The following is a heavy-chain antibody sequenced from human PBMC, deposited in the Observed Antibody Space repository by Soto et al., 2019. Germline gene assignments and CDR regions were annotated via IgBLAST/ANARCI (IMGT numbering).Heavy chain of an antibody. CDR2: FYWYDDK. V-gene: IGHV2-5*01. J-gene: IGHJ4*02. CDR3: AHRPTSTDDFYFDY. CDR1: GFSLTTSGVA. D-gene: IGHD2-21*02. Sequence: QITLTESGPTLVTPTQTLTLTCSFSGFSLTTSGVAVGWFRQPPGKAPEWLALFYWYDDKRYSPSLRSRLTVTGYSSKNQVVLTLANVDPVDSGTYYCAHRPTSTDDFYFDYLGQGTLVTVSS.